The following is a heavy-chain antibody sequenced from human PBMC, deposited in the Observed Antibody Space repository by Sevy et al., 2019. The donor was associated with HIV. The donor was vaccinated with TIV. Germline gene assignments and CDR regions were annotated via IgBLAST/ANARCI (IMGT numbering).Heavy chain of an antibody. CDR2: ISGFNGDT. J-gene: IGHJ4*02. D-gene: IGHD3-3*01. Sequence: ASVKVSCKASGYTFTNYAISWVRQAPGQGLEWMGWISGFNGDTKNAEKFQGRFTMTTDTSTKTAYMDLRSLRSDVTAVYYCVRGTTFYDFWTGGDYWGQGTLVTVSS. CDR1: GYTFTNYA. CDR3: VRGTTFYDFWTGGDY. V-gene: IGHV1-18*01.